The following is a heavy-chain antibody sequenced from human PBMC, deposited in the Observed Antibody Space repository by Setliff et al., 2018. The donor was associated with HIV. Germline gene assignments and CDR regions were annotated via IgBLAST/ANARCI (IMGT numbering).Heavy chain of an antibody. D-gene: IGHD3-10*01. CDR3: ARDWAEDYYGSGSYQY. Sequence: ASVKVSCKASGYTFTRYGISWVRQAPGQGLEWMAWLSTYNGNTNYAQKFQGRVTMTRDTSISTAYMGLSRLRSDDTAVYYCARDWAEDYYGSGSYQYWGQGTLVTVSS. V-gene: IGHV1-18*01. CDR1: GYTFTRYG. CDR2: LSTYNGNT. J-gene: IGHJ1*01.